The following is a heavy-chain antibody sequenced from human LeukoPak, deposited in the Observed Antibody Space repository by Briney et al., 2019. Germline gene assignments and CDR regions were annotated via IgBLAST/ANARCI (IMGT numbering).Heavy chain of an antibody. Sequence: GGSLRLSCAASGFTFSSYSMNWVRQAPGKGLEWVSSISSSSSYIYYADSVKGRFTISTDNAKNSLYLQMNGLRAEDTAVYYCARSGDGGYRGDWCDPGGGGTLVTVSS. CDR1: GFTFSSYS. CDR3: ARSGDGGYRGDWCDP. J-gene: IGHJ5*02. D-gene: IGHD5-12*01. V-gene: IGHV3-21*01. CDR2: ISSSSSYI.